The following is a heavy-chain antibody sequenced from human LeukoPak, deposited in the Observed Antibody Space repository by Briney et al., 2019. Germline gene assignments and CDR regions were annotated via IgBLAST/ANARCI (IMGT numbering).Heavy chain of an antibody. D-gene: IGHD5-12*01. CDR2: IIPVFGTA. Sequence: SVKVSCKASGGTFSSYAISWVRQAPGQGLEWMGGIIPVFGTANYAQKFQGRVTITTDESTSTAYMELSSLRSEDTAVYYCARGEGSGDERDYYYYYMDVWGKGTTVTVSS. J-gene: IGHJ6*03. V-gene: IGHV1-69*05. CDR1: GGTFSSYA. CDR3: ARGEGSGDERDYYYYYMDV.